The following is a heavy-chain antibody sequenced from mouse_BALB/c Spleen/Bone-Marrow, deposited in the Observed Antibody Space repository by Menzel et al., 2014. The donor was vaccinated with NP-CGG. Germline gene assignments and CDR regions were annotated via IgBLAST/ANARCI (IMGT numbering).Heavy chain of an antibody. D-gene: IGHD2-4*01. CDR1: GFTFSIYG. J-gene: IGHJ4*01. V-gene: IGHV5-9-2*01. CDR3: ARPNMITGAMDY. CDR2: ISSDGSHT. Sequence: DVQLVESGGGLVKPGGSLKLSCAASGFTFSIYGMSWVRQTPQKRLEWVATISSDGSHTYYLDSVKGRFTISRDNAKNNLYLQMSSLRSEDTALYYCARPNMITGAMDYWGQGTSVTVSS.